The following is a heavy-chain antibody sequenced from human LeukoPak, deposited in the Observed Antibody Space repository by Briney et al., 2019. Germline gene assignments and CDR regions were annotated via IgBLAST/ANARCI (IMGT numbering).Heavy chain of an antibody. CDR2: IYSGGST. D-gene: IGHD3-16*01. CDR3: ARVPPLRYYFDH. J-gene: IGHJ4*02. V-gene: IGHV3-53*01. Sequence: GGSLRLSCAASGFTVSSNYMSWVRQAPGKGLEWVSVIYSGGSTYYADSVKGRFTTPRDISKNTLYLQMNSLRAEDTAVYYCARVPPLRYYFDHWGQGTLVTVSS. CDR1: GFTVSSNY.